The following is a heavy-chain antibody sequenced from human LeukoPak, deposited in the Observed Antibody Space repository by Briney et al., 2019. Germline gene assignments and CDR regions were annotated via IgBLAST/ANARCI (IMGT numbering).Heavy chain of an antibody. Sequence: PSETLSLTCTVSGGSISSYYWNWVRQPPGKGLEWIGYIYDSGSTNYNPSLKSRVTISVDTSNNQFSLRLSSVTAADTAVYYCARDGGSYLNFDYWGQGTLVTVSS. CDR2: IYDSGST. CDR3: ARDGGSYLNFDY. J-gene: IGHJ4*02. V-gene: IGHV4-59*01. CDR1: GGSISSYY. D-gene: IGHD1-26*01.